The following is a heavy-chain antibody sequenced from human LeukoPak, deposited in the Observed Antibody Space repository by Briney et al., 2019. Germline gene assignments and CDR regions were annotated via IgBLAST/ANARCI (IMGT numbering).Heavy chain of an antibody. Sequence: AETLSLTCAVSGGSISSYYWSWIRQPPGKGLEWIGCIYYSGSTNYNASLKSRLTISVDTTNNQFSLKLSSVTAADTAVYDCARVGYCSSTSCYFGFSAFGIWGQGTMVTVSS. D-gene: IGHD2-2*01. J-gene: IGHJ3*02. CDR2: IYYSGST. V-gene: IGHV4-59*01. CDR1: GGSISSYY. CDR3: ARVGYCSSTSCYFGFSAFGI.